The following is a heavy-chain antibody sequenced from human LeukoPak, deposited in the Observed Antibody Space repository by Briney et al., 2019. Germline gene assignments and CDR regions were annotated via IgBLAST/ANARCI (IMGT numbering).Heavy chain of an antibody. CDR1: GFTFSTYA. J-gene: IGHJ6*02. Sequence: QTGGSLRLSCAASGFTFSTYAVHWVRQAPGKGLEWVAVISSGGSDKYYAGSVKGRFTISRDNSKNTLYLQMDSLRAEDTAVYYCAKEVTIPAAGRKDYYYYGLDVWGQGTTVTVSS. CDR3: AKEVTIPAAGRKDYYYYGLDV. CDR2: ISSGGSDK. V-gene: IGHV3-30*18. D-gene: IGHD6-13*01.